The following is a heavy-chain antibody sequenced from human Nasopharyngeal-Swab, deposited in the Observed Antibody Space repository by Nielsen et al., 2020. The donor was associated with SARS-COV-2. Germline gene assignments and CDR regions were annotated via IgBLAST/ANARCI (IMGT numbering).Heavy chain of an antibody. J-gene: IGHJ4*02. Sequence: SVKVSCKASGGTFSSYGISWVRQAPGQGLEWMGRIIPILGITNYPQKFQGRVTITADKSTGTAYMELGSLRSEDTAVYYCAREVGYSGSYFDYWGQGTLVTVSS. CDR3: AREVGYSGSYFDY. CDR2: IIPILGIT. D-gene: IGHD1-26*01. CDR1: GGTFSSYG. V-gene: IGHV1-69*04.